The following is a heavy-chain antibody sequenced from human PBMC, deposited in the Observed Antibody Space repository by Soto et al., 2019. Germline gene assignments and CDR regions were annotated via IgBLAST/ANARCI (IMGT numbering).Heavy chain of an antibody. CDR2: IYWYDDK. J-gene: IGHJ4*02. CDR1: GFSLSTSGVG. V-gene: IGHV2-5*01. Sequence: SGPTLVNPTQTLTLTCTFSGFSLSTSGVGVGWIRQPPGKALEWLALIYWYDDKRYSPSLKSRLTITKDTSENQVVLTMTNMDPVKTATYYSAHSTRSRIAYREEYYFDCWGQGTMVTASS. CDR3: AHSTRSRIAYREEYYFDC. D-gene: IGHD3-22*01.